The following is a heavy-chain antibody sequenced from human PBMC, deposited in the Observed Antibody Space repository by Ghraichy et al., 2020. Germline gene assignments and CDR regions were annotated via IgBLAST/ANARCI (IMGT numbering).Heavy chain of an antibody. D-gene: IGHD6-13*01. V-gene: IGHV3-48*03. CDR3: ARDGQGQLDY. J-gene: IGHJ4*02. CDR2: ISSGSKTI. CDR1: GFTFSSYE. Sequence: GGSLRLSCAASGFTFSSYEMNWVRQAPGKGLEWVSYISSGSKTIYYADSVKGRFTISRDNAENLLYLQMNSLRVEDTAVYWCARDGQGQLDYWGQGTLVTVSS.